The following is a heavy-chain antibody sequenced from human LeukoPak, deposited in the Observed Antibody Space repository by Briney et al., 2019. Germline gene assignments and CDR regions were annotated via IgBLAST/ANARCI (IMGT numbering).Heavy chain of an antibody. V-gene: IGHV1-69*13. CDR3: ARACCGDCYSETNLDY. J-gene: IGHJ4*02. Sequence: SVKVSCKASGGTFSSYAISWVRQAPGQGLEWMGGIIPIFGTANYAQKFQGRVTITADESASTAYMELSSLRSEDTAVYYCARACCGDCYSETNLDYWGQGTLVTVSS. D-gene: IGHD2-21*02. CDR2: IIPIFGTA. CDR1: GGTFSSYA.